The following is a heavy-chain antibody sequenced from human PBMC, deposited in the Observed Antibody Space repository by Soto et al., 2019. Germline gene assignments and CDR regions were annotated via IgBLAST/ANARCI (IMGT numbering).Heavy chain of an antibody. CDR1: GFTFTSSA. V-gene: IGHV1-58*01. Sequence: QMQLVQSGPEVKKPGTSVKVSCKASGFTFTSSAVQWVRQARGQRLEWIGWIVVGSGNTNYAQKFQERVTITRDMSTSTAYMELSSLSSEDTAVYYCAADCGGDCYDPQPYYYYGMDVWGQGTTVTVSS. CDR2: IVVGSGNT. D-gene: IGHD2-21*02. J-gene: IGHJ6*02. CDR3: AADCGGDCYDPQPYYYYGMDV.